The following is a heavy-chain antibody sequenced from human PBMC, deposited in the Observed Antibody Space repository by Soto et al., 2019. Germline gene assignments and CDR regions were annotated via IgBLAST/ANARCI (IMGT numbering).Heavy chain of an antibody. CDR3: AVIPRPGDGFDI. CDR2: INSDGSST. J-gene: IGHJ3*02. V-gene: IGHV3-74*01. D-gene: IGHD2-21*01. CDR1: GFTFSSYW. Sequence: PGGSTRVSCAASGFTFSSYWMHLVSQAPGKGLVWVSRINSDGSSTGYADSVKGRFTISRDNAKNTVYLQMNSLRAEDTAVYYCAVIPRPGDGFDIWGQGTMVTVSS.